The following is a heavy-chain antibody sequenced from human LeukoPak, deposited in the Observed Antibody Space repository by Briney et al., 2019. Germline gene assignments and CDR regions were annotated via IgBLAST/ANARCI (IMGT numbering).Heavy chain of an antibody. D-gene: IGHD6-13*01. Sequence: GSLRLSCAASGFTFSTYAMIWVRQALGKGLEWVSVIGGSGSYTYYADSVKGRFTISRDNSKDTLYLQMNSLRPEDTAVYYCARDWYDYWGQGTLVTVSS. V-gene: IGHV3-23*01. CDR1: GFTFSTYA. J-gene: IGHJ4*02. CDR2: IGGSGSYT. CDR3: ARDWYDY.